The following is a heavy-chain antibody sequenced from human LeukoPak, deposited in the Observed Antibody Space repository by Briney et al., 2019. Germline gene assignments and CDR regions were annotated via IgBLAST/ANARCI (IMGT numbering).Heavy chain of an antibody. V-gene: IGHV4-30-4*08. CDR2: LHHSGST. CDR3: ARGDYDYYDTNGYYGLDY. Sequence: NPSETLSLTCTVSGGSISGDYYWSWIRQPPGKGLEWIGYLHHSGSTSYNPSLKSRLIISVDTSNNQFSLRLRSVTAADTAVYYCARGDYDYYDTNGYYGLDYWGQGILVTVSS. CDR1: GGSISGDYY. D-gene: IGHD3-22*01. J-gene: IGHJ4*02.